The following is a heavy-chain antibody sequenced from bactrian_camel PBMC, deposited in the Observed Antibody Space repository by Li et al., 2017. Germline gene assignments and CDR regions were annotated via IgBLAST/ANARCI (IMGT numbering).Heavy chain of an antibody. Sequence: HVQLVESGGGSVQAGGSLRLSCAASGYTYSSHCMAWFRQAPGKEREGVAFFSAGGSTWTDASVQGRFTASKDYARNTVYLQMSSLKPEDAATYYCTARGRSSVVYNSWGQGTQVTVS. J-gene: IGHJ4*01. CDR2: FSAGGST. CDR1: GYTYSSHC. V-gene: IGHV3S53*01. CDR3: TARGRSSVVYNS.